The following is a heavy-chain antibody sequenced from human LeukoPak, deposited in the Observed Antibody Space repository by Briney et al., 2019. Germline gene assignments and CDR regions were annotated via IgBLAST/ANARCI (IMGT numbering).Heavy chain of an antibody. CDR3: ARAPTSYSSGSFSKYYFDS. J-gene: IGHJ4*02. D-gene: IGHD3-10*01. CDR1: GYTFTTYG. CDR2: ISGYHGDT. V-gene: IGHV1-18*01. Sequence: ASVNVSCKASGYTFTTYGISWVRQAPGQGLEWMGWISGYHGDTDYAQKFQGRVTMTTDTSTSAAYMELKSLKSDDTAVYYRARAPTSYSSGSFSKYYFDSWGQGTLVTVSS.